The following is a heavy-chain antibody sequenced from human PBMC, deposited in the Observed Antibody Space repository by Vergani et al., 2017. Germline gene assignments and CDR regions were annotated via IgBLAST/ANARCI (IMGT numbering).Heavy chain of an antibody. V-gene: IGHV4-34*01. CDR2: INHSGST. CDR1: GGSFSGYY. CDR3: ARHSSSWYLPLDY. D-gene: IGHD6-13*01. Sequence: QVQLQQWGAGLLKPSETLSLTCAVYGGSFSGYYWSWIRQPPGKGLGWIGEINHSGSTNYNPSLKSRVTISVDTSKNQFSLKLSSVTAADTAVYYCARHSSSWYLPLDYWGQGTLVTVSS. J-gene: IGHJ4*02.